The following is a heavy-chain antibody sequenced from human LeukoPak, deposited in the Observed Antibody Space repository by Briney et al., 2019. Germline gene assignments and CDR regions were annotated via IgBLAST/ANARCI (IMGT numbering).Heavy chain of an antibody. CDR1: GYTLTELS. D-gene: IGHD2-2*01. V-gene: IGHV1-24*01. CDR2: FDPEDGET. CDR3: ARELGYCSSTSCYSGNWFDP. J-gene: IGHJ5*02. Sequence: GASVKVSCKVSGYTLTELSMHWVRQAPGKGLEWMGGFDPEDGETIYAQKFQGRVTITADESTSTAYMELSSLRSEDTAVYYCARELGYCSSTSCYSGNWFDPWGQGTLVTVSS.